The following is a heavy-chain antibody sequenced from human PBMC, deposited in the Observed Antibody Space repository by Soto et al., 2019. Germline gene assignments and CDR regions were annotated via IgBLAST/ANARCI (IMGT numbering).Heavy chain of an antibody. J-gene: IGHJ4*02. Sequence: PGGSLRLSCAASGFTFTRYSMNWVRKAPGKGLELVSSISSTTNYIYYADSMKGRFTVSRDNAKNSVYLEMNSLSAEDTAVYYCARESEDLTSNFDYWGQGTLVTVSS. CDR2: ISSTTNYI. CDR3: ARESEDLTSNFDY. V-gene: IGHV3-21*01. CDR1: GFTFTRYS.